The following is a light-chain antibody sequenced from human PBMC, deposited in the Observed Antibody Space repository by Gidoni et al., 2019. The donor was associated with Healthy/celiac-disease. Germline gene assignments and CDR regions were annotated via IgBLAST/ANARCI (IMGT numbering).Light chain of an antibody. Sequence: DIQMTQSPSTLSASVGDRVTITSGASQSISSWLAWYQQKPGKAPKLLIYDASSLESGVPSRFSGSGSGTEFTLTISSLQPDDFATYYCQQYNSYSPLTFGGGTKVEIK. CDR3: QQYNSYSPLT. V-gene: IGKV1-5*01. CDR2: DAS. CDR1: QSISSW. J-gene: IGKJ4*01.